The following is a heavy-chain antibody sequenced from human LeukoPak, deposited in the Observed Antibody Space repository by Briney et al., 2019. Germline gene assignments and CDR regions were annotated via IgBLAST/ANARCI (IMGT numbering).Heavy chain of an antibody. V-gene: IGHV4-59*01. CDR1: GGSISSYY. Sequence: KPSETLSLTCTVSGGSISSYYWSWIRQPPGKGLEWIGYFYYSGSTNYNPSLKSRVTISVDTSKNQFSLKLSSVTAADTAVYYCARDLGYYDSSGYLDYWGQGTLVTVSS. CDR3: ARDLGYYDSSGYLDY. D-gene: IGHD3-22*01. CDR2: FYYSGST. J-gene: IGHJ4*02.